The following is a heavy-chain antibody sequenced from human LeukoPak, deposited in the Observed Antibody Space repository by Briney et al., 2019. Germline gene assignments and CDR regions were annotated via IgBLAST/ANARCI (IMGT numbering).Heavy chain of an antibody. CDR3: VRNKAITAFFGMDV. V-gene: IGHV3-30*03. Sequence: GGSLRLSCAASGFTFSNAWMSWVRQAPGKGLEWVAVIAYGGTYTHHADSLKGRFTISRDNSRDTLYLQINSLRPEDTALYYCVRNKAITAFFGMDVWGQGTTTIVSS. CDR1: GFTFSNAW. CDR2: IAYGGTYT. D-gene: IGHD2/OR15-2a*01. J-gene: IGHJ6*02.